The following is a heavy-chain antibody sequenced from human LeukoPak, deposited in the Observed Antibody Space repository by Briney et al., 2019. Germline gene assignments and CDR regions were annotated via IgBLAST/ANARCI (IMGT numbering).Heavy chain of an antibody. CDR1: GGSISTSGYY. CDR2: IYTSGST. CDR3: ASIAAAGPTYYYYYYMDV. Sequence: SETLSLTCTVSGGSISTSGYYWGWIRQPPGKGLEWIGYIYTSGSTNYNPSLQSRVTISVDTSKNQFSLKLSSVTAADTAVYYCASIAAAGPTYYYYYYMDVWGKGTTVTVSS. J-gene: IGHJ6*03. V-gene: IGHV4-61*05. D-gene: IGHD6-13*01.